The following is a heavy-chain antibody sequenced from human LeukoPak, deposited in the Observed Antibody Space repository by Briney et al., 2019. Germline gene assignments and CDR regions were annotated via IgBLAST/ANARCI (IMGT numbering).Heavy chain of an antibody. D-gene: IGHD2-15*01. CDR2: VNRDGSVT. CDR1: GFSFSSYL. J-gene: IGHJ5*02. Sequence: GGSLRLSCAASGFSFSSYLMHWVRQAPGKGLVWVSRVNRDGSVTGHADSVKGRFTIPRDNSNNTVLLQMNSLRPADTAVYYCARDQLYCSDATCSAHKWFDPWGQGTLVTVSS. V-gene: IGHV3-74*01. CDR3: ARDQLYCSDATCSAHKWFDP.